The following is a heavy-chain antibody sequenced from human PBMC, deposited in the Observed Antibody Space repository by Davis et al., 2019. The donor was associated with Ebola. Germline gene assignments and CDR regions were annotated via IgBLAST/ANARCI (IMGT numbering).Heavy chain of an antibody. CDR3: ARDRYSSSWLQGFDP. D-gene: IGHD6-13*01. V-gene: IGHV3-74*01. Sequence: GESLKTSCAASGFTFSRYWMHWVRQAPGKGLVWVSRISTDVSSTSYADSVKGRFTISRDNAKNTLYLQMNSLRAEDTAVYYCARDRYSSSWLQGFDPWGQGTLVTVSS. CDR2: ISTDVSST. J-gene: IGHJ5*02. CDR1: GFTFSRYW.